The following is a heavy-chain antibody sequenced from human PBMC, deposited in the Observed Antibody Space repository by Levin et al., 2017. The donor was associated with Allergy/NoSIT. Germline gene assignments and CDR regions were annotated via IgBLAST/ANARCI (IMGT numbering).Heavy chain of an antibody. J-gene: IGHJ6*02. Sequence: SGPTLVKPTQTLTLTCTFSGFSLSTSGMCVSWIRQPPGKALEWLARIDWDDDKYYSTSLKTRLTISKDTSKNQVVLTMTNMDPVDTATYYCARIQSPYSGSYSQGYYYYGMDVWGQGTTVTVSS. V-gene: IGHV2-70*11. CDR3: ARIQSPYSGSYSQGYYYYGMDV. D-gene: IGHD1-26*01. CDR2: IDWDDDK. CDR1: GFSLSTSGMC.